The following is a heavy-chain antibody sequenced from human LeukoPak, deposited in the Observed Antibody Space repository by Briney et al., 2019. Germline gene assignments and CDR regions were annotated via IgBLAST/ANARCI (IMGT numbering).Heavy chain of an antibody. V-gene: IGHV1-18*01. D-gene: IGHD1-26*01. J-gene: IGHJ3*02. CDR1: GYSFSNYG. CDR2: ISGYNGNT. Sequence: ASVKVSCKASGYSFSNYGISWVRQAPGQGPEWMGWISGYNGNTNYAEKLQGRVTMTTDTSTSTAYMELRSLRSDDTAVYYCARDRASGSYSFDIWGQGTMVSVSS. CDR3: ARDRASGSYSFDI.